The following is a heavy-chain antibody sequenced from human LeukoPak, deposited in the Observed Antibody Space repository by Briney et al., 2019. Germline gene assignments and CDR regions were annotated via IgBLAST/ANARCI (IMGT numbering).Heavy chain of an antibody. V-gene: IGHV1-18*01. CDR1: GYTFTSYG. CDR3: ARDSSGVTGSPDY. CDR2: ISAYNGNT. J-gene: IGHJ4*02. D-gene: IGHD1-20*01. Sequence: ASVKVSCKASGYTFTSYGISWVRQAPGRGLDWMGWISAYNGNTNYAQNLQARVTMTTDTSTSTAYMELRSLRSDDTAVYYCARDSSGVTGSPDYWGQGTLVAVSS.